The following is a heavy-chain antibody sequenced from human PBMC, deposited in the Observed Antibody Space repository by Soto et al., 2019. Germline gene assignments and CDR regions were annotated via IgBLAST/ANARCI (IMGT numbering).Heavy chain of an antibody. D-gene: IGHD6-6*01. CDR1: GFTFSSYW. J-gene: IGHJ5*02. V-gene: IGHV3-7*03. CDR3: AREVSVSSSGDNWFDP. CDR2: IKQDGSEK. Sequence: GGSLRLSCAAFGFTFSSYWMSWVRQAPGKGLEWVANIKQDGSEKYYVDSVKGRFTISRDNAKNSLYLQMNSLRAEDTAVYYCAREVSVSSSGDNWFDPWGQGTLVTVSS.